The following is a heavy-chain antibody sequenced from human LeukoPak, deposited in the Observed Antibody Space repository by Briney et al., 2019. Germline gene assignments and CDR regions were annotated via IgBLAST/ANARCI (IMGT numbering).Heavy chain of an antibody. V-gene: IGHV1-2*06. D-gene: IGHD6-6*01. J-gene: IGHJ4*02. CDR1: GYTFTGYY. Sequence: WASVKVSCKASGYTFTGYYIHWVRQAPGQGLEWMGRINPNSGGTNYAQKFQGRVSMTRDTSISTAYMELSRLTSDDTAVYYCARALESSSSNYWGQGTLVTVSS. CDR2: INPNSGGT. CDR3: ARALESSSSNY.